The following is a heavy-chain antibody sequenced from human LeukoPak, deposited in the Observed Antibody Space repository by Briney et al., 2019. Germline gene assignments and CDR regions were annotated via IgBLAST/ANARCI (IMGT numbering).Heavy chain of an antibody. CDR2: ISWNSGSI. D-gene: IGHD6-19*01. Sequence: SGGSLRLSCAASGFTFDDYAMHWVRQAPGKGLEWVSGISWNSGSIGYADSVKGRFTISRDNAKNSLYLQMNSLRAEDTALYYCAKEGGSGWYYFDYWGQGTLVTVSS. CDR1: GFTFDDYA. CDR3: AKEGGSGWYYFDY. J-gene: IGHJ4*02. V-gene: IGHV3-9*01.